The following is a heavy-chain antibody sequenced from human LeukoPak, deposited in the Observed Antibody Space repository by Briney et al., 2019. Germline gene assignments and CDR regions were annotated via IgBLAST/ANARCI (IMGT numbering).Heavy chain of an antibody. Sequence: GGSLRLSCLASGFTFSSFWMHWVRQTPGKGLVWVSRNKTDGSSTDYADSVKGRFTVSRDNARNTLYLQMDSLRVEDTAVYYCVRETRIGSSGTQGWFDPWGQGTLVTVSS. D-gene: IGHD1-1*01. CDR1: GFTFSSFW. CDR2: NKTDGSST. V-gene: IGHV3-74*01. CDR3: VRETRIGSSGTQGWFDP. J-gene: IGHJ5*02.